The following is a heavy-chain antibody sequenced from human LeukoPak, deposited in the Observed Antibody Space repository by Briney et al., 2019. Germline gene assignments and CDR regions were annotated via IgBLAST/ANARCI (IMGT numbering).Heavy chain of an antibody. CDR3: ARAGGSSGWDYWYFDL. D-gene: IGHD6-19*01. CDR1: GFTFSSYE. J-gene: IGHJ2*01. CDR2: ISSSGSTI. Sequence: PGGSLRLSCAASGFTFSSYEMNWVRQAPGKGLEWVSYISSSGSTIYYADSVKGRFTISRDNAKNSLYLQMNSLRAEDTAVYYCARAGGSSGWDYWYFDLWGRGTLVTVSS. V-gene: IGHV3-48*03.